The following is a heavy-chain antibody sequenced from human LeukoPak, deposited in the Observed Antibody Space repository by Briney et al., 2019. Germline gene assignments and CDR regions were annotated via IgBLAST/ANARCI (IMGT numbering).Heavy chain of an antibody. V-gene: IGHV5-51*01. Sequence: GESLKISCEGSGYSFTSYWIGWVRQMPGKGLEWMGIIYPGDSATRYSPSFQGQVTISADKSISTAYLQWSGLKASDTAVYYCARAMTMVRYFGFWGQGTLVTVSS. CDR3: ARAMTMVRYFGF. D-gene: IGHD3-10*01. J-gene: IGHJ4*02. CDR1: GYSFTSYW. CDR2: IYPGDSAT.